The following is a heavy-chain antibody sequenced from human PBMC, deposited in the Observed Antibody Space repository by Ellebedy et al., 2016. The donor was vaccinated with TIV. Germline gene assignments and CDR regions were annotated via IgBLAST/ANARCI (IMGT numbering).Heavy chain of an antibody. CDR2: ILNDGST. D-gene: IGHD1-14*01. CDR1: DDSISGPY. CDR3: VRDLTNPLKGDY. V-gene: IGHV4-59*11. Sequence: MPSETLSLTCTVSDDSISGPYCSWIRQPPGKGLEWIGYILNDGSTRYNPSLKSRVTISVATSKNQFSLNLSSVTAADTAVYYCVRDLTNPLKGDYWGQGTLVTVSS. J-gene: IGHJ4*02.